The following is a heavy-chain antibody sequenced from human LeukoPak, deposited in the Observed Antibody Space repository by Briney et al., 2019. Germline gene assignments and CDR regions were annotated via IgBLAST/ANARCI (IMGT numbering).Heavy chain of an antibody. CDR1: GYTFTSYG. V-gene: IGHV1-18*01. D-gene: IGHD6-13*01. CDR2: IGAYNGNT. Sequence: ASGKVSCKASGYTFTSYGISWVRQAPGQGLEWMGWIGAYNGNTNYAQKLQGRVTMTTDTSTSTASMELRSLRSDDPAVYYCARVGGVGGSSSWFLFAYWGQGTLVTVSS. CDR3: ARVGGVGGSSSWFLFAY. J-gene: IGHJ4*02.